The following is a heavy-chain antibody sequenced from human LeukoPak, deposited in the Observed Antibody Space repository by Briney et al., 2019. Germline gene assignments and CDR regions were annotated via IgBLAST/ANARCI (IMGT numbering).Heavy chain of an antibody. CDR3: ARARRPKWERDGYTSKESAFDI. Sequence: GGSLRLSCAASGFTFSDCYMSWIRQAPGKGPEWISSITSGRTTYYADSVKGRFTISNDNAKKSLYLQMNSLRAEDTAVYYCARARRPKWERDGYTSKESAFDIWGQGTMVTVS. CDR1: GFTFSDCY. D-gene: IGHD5-24*01. J-gene: IGHJ3*02. V-gene: IGHV3-69-1*01. CDR2: ITSGRTT.